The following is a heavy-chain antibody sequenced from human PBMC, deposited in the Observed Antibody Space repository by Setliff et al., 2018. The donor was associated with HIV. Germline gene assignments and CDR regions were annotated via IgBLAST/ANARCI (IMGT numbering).Heavy chain of an antibody. CDR3: ARDNGYYYMDV. V-gene: IGHV1-18*01. J-gene: IGHJ6*03. CDR1: GYTFSSYG. CDR2: ISAYNGNT. Sequence: ASVKVSCKASGYTFSSYGISWVRQAPGQGLEWMGWISAYNGNTKYSQKFQGRVTITRDTSASTAYMDLSGLRSEDTAVYYCARDNGYYYMDVWGKGTTVTVSS.